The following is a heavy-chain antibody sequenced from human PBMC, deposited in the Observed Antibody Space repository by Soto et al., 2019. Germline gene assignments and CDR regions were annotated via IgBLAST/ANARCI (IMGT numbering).Heavy chain of an antibody. V-gene: IGHV3-9*01. CDR1: GFTFDDYA. D-gene: IGHD3-3*01. CDR2: ISWNSGSI. J-gene: IGHJ4*02. CDR3: AKGGHYDFWSGRTFDY. Sequence: GGSLRLSCAASGFTFDDYAIHWVRQAPGKGLEWVSGISWNSGSIGYADSVKGRFTISRDNAKNSLYLQMNSLRAEDTALYYCAKGGHYDFWSGRTFDYWGQGTLVTVSS.